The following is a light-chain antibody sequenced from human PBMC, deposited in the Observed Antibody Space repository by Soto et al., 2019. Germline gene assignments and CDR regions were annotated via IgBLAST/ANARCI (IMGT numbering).Light chain of an antibody. V-gene: IGKV1-5*01. Sequence: DIQMTQSPSPLSASVGDRVTITCRARQSISSWLAWYQQKPGKAPKLLIYDASSLESGVPSRFSGSGSGTEFTLTISSLQPDDFATYYCHQYNSYSYTFGQGTKLEIK. CDR3: HQYNSYSYT. J-gene: IGKJ2*01. CDR2: DAS. CDR1: QSISSW.